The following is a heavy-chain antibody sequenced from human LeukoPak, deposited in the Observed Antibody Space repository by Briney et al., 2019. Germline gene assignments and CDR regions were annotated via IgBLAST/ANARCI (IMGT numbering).Heavy chain of an antibody. CDR1: GYTFTDYY. D-gene: IGHD6-19*01. V-gene: IGHV1-2*02. CDR2: IIPNSGDT. CDR3: TRGGWLVK. Sequence: ASVKVSCKASGYTFTDYYIHWVRHAPGQGLEWMGWIIPNSGDTSYAQKFQGSVTMTRDTSISSAYMELSRLRSDNAAVYYCTRGGWLVKWGQGTLVTVSS. J-gene: IGHJ4*02.